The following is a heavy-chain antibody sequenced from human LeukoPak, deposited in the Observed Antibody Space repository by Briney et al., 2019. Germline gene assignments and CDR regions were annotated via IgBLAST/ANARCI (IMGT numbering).Heavy chain of an antibody. Sequence: PGGSLRLSCAASGFAFSTYGMSWVRQAPGKGLEWVSGINWNGGSTGYADSVKGRFTISRDNAKNSLYLQMNSLRAEDTALYYCARGGGYSGSYQEPFDIWDQGTMVTVSS. CDR3: ARGGGYSGSYQEPFDI. CDR1: GFAFSTYG. CDR2: INWNGGST. J-gene: IGHJ3*02. V-gene: IGHV3-20*04. D-gene: IGHD1-26*01.